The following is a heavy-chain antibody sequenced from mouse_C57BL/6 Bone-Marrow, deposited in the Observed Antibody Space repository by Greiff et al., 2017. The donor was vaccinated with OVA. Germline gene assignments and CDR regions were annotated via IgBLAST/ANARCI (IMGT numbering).Heavy chain of an antibody. CDR2: IYPGDGDT. D-gene: IGHD1-1*02. CDR1: GYAFSSYW. J-gene: IGHJ4*01. V-gene: IGHV1-80*01. CDR3: ARHYGDYYAMDY. Sequence: QVQLKQSGAELVKPGASVKISCKASGYAFSSYWMNWVKQRPGKGLEWIGQIYPGDGDTNYNGKFKGKATLTADKSSSTAYMLLSSLTSEDSAVYFCARHYGDYYAMDYWGQGTSVTVSS.